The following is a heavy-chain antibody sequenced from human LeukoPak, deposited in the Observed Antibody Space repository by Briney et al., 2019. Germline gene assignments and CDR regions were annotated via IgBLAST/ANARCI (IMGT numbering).Heavy chain of an antibody. CDR1: GFTVSSYY. Sequence: GGSLRLSCAASGFTVSSYYMTWVRQAPGKGLEWVSIIYSGGTTYYADSVKGRFTISRDNSKNTLYLQMNSLRAEDTAVYYCARLYYYVSGTYSRYFDYWGQGTLVTVSS. V-gene: IGHV3-53*01. CDR3: ARLYYYVSGTYSRYFDY. CDR2: IYSGGTT. D-gene: IGHD3-10*01. J-gene: IGHJ4*02.